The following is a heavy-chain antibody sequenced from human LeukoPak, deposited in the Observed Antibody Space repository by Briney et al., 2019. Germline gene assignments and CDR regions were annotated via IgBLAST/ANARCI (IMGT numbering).Heavy chain of an antibody. D-gene: IGHD1-26*01. CDR1: GFTFSNYW. CDR3: AKGRQLRRSDAFDI. V-gene: IGHV3-30*18. J-gene: IGHJ3*02. Sequence: GGSLRLSCGASGFTFSNYWMTWVRQAPGKGLEWVAVISYDGSNKYYADSVKGRFTISRDNSKNTLYLQMNSLRGEDTAVYYCAKGRQLRRSDAFDIWGQGTMVTVSS. CDR2: ISYDGSNK.